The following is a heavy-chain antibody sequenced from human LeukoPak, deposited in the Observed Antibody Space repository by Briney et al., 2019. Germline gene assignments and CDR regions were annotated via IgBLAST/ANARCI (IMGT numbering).Heavy chain of an antibody. CDR1: GFTFSTYA. CDR2: INSDGSST. V-gene: IGHV3-74*01. D-gene: IGHD2-2*02. J-gene: IGHJ6*02. Sequence: GGSLRLSCAASGFTFSTYAMSWVRQAPGKGLVWVSRINSDGSSTSYADSVKGRFTISRDNAKNTLYLQMNSLRAEDTAVYYCARRYCSSTSCYTSEFYYYYGMDVWGQGTTVTVSS. CDR3: ARRYCSSTSCYTSEFYYYYGMDV.